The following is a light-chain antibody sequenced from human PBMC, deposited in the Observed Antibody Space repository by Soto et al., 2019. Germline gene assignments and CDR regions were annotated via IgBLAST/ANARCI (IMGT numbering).Light chain of an antibody. V-gene: IGLV2-14*01. J-gene: IGLJ1*01. Sequence: LTQPASVSGSPGQSITISCTGTSSDVGGYNYVSWYQQHPGKAPKLMIYDVSNRPSGVSNRSSGSKSGNTASLTISGLQAEDEADYYCSSYTSSSTFFGTGTKVTVL. CDR3: SSYTSSSTF. CDR2: DVS. CDR1: SSDVGGYNY.